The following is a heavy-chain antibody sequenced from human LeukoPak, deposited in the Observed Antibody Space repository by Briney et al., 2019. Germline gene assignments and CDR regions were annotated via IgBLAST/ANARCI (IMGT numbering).Heavy chain of an antibody. CDR1: GGSFSGYY. Sequence: SETLSLTCAVYGGSFSGYYWSWIRQPTGKGLEWIGEINHSGSTNYNPSLKSRVTISVDTSKNQFSLKLSSVTAADTAVYYCARGRITMVRGVDYWGQGTLVTVSS. CDR2: INHSGST. CDR3: ARGRITMVRGVDY. J-gene: IGHJ4*02. D-gene: IGHD3-10*01. V-gene: IGHV4-34*01.